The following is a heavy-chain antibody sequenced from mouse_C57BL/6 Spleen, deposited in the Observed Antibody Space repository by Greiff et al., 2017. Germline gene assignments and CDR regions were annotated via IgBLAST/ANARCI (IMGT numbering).Heavy chain of an antibody. Sequence: QVQLQQPGAELVRPGSSVKLSCKASGYTFTSYWMHWVKQRPIQGLEWIGNIDPSDSETHYNQKFKDKATLTVDKSSSTAYMQLSSLTSEDSAVYYCARRFDYDEGLDYWGQGTTLTVSS. CDR3: ARRFDYDEGLDY. CDR2: IDPSDSET. CDR1: GYTFTSYW. J-gene: IGHJ2*01. V-gene: IGHV1-52*01. D-gene: IGHD2-4*01.